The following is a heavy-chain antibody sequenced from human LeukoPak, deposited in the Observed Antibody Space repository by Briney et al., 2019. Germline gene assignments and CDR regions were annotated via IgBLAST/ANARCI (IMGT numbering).Heavy chain of an antibody. CDR2: INAGNGKT. CDR3: ARARWTSTVTTYYLDY. Sequence: ASVTVSSTASGYIFIDYTIQWVRQAPGQGLEWMGWINAGNGKTKYSQKFQGRVTITRDTYASKAYIELSGLRSEDTAVYYCARARWTSTVTTYYLDYWGQGTLVTVSS. D-gene: IGHD4-17*01. V-gene: IGHV1-3*01. CDR1: GYIFIDYT. J-gene: IGHJ4*02.